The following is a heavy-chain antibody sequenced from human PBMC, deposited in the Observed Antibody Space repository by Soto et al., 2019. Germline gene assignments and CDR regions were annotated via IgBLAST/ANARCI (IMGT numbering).Heavy chain of an antibody. J-gene: IGHJ5*02. Sequence: SVKVSCKASGGTFSSYAISWVRQAPGQGLERMEGIIPIFGTANYAQKFQGRVTITADESTSTAYMELSRLRSEDTAVYYCARVVWYGSGSLNWFGPWGQGTLVTVSS. CDR1: GGTFSSYA. V-gene: IGHV1-69*13. CDR3: ARVVWYGSGSLNWFGP. D-gene: IGHD3-10*01. CDR2: IIPIFGTA.